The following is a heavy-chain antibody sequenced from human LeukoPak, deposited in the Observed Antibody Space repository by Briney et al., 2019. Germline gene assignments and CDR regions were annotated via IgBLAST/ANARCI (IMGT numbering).Heavy chain of an antibody. J-gene: IGHJ5*02. V-gene: IGHV4-39*01. D-gene: IGHD3-22*01. CDR1: GGSISSSSYY. CDR2: IYYSGST. CDR3: ASQVSTYYYDSSGYRNWFDP. Sequence: PSETLSLTCTVSGGSISSSSYYWGWIRQPPEKGLEWIGSIYYSGSTYYNPSLKSRVTISVDTSKNQFSLKLSSVTAADTAVYYCASQVSTYYYDSSGYRNWFDPWGQGTLVTVSS.